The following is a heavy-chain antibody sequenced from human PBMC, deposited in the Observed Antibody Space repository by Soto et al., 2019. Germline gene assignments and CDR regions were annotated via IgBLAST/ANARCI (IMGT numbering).Heavy chain of an antibody. J-gene: IGHJ6*03. CDR3: AKGGGYTAYNYMDV. CDR1: GFVFDDYA. Sequence: EVQLVESGGGLVQPGRSLRLSCAAFGFVFDDYAMHWVRQPPGKGLEWVSGVTWNSGNIGYADSVKGRFTISRDNAKNSLYLQMNSLRTEDTALYFCAKGGGYTAYNYMDVWGKGTTVTVSS. D-gene: IGHD5-18*01. V-gene: IGHV3-9*01. CDR2: VTWNSGNI.